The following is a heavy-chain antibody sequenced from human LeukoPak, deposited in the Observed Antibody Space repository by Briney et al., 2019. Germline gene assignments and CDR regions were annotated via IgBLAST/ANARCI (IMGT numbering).Heavy chain of an antibody. Sequence: PSETLSLTCTVSGGSISSSSYYWGWIRQPPGKGLEWIGSIYYSGSTYYNPSLKSRVTISVDTSKNQFSLKLSSVTAADTAVYYCARLRGYSYGYDAFDIWGQGTMVTVSS. CDR2: IYYSGST. CDR3: ARLRGYSYGYDAFDI. J-gene: IGHJ3*02. D-gene: IGHD5-18*01. V-gene: IGHV4-39*01. CDR1: GGSISSSSYY.